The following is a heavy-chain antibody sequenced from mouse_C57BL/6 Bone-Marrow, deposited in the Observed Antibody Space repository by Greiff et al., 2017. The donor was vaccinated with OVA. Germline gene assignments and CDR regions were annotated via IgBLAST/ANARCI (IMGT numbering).Heavy chain of an antibody. J-gene: IGHJ1*03. D-gene: IGHD1-1*01. Sequence: VQLQQSGTVLARPGASVKMSCKTSGYTFTSYWMHWVKQRPGQGLEWIGAIYPGNSDTSYNQKFKGKAKLTAVTSASTAYMELSSLTKEDSGVYNCTGRWYYGSSYGWYVDVWGTGTTVTVSS. V-gene: IGHV1-5*01. CDR3: TGRWYYGSSYGWYVDV. CDR2: IYPGNSDT. CDR1: GYTFTSYW.